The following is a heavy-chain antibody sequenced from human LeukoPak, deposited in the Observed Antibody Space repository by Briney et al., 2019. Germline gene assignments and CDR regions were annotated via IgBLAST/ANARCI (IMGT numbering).Heavy chain of an antibody. CDR3: ARDLRAYSSGWTSDY. Sequence: GGSLRLSCAASGSTFSSYAMSWVRQAPGKGLEWDSSISSSSSYIYYADSVKGRFTISRDNAKNSLYLQMNSLRAEDTAVYYCARDLRAYSSGWTSDYWGQGTLVTVSS. J-gene: IGHJ4*02. V-gene: IGHV3-21*01. CDR2: ISSSSSYI. CDR1: GSTFSSYA. D-gene: IGHD6-19*01.